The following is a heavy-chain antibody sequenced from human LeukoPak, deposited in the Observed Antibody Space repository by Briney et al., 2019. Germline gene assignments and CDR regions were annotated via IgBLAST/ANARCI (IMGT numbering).Heavy chain of an antibody. V-gene: IGHV3-23*01. J-gene: IGHJ4*02. D-gene: IGHD4-23*01. Sequence: GGALRLSCAASGCTFSSYAMSWVRPAPGKGRAGVASISGIGGRTYYADSVKGRCTISRDNAKNTLYRQTNSRRCEGTAVYYRAKDSDSGNSVWLWFDYWGRGTLVT. CDR2: ISGIGGRT. CDR1: GCTFSSYA. CDR3: AKDSDSGNSVWLWFDY.